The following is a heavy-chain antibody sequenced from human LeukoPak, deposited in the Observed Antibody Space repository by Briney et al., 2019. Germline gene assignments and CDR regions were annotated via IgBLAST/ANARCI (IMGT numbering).Heavy chain of an antibody. V-gene: IGHV3-64D*09. CDR1: GFTFSSCA. CDR3: VKDLSGWYSFES. D-gene: IGHD6-19*01. CDR2: INDYGDTT. Sequence: QPGGSLRLSCSASGFTFSSCAMHWVRQAPGMGLEYVSGINDYGDTTHYGDSVRGRATISRDDSMNTVHLQMSSLRADDTAVYYCVKDLSGWYSFESWGQGTLVTVSS. J-gene: IGHJ4*02.